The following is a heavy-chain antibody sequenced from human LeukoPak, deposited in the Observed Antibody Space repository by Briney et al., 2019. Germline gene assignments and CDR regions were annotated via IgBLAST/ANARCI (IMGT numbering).Heavy chain of an antibody. Sequence: GASVKVSCKASGYTFTDYYMHWVRQAPGQGLEWMGWINPNSGGTTYAQKFQGRVTMTRDTSISTAYMELSRLRSDDTAVYYCARTYNWNYDVWFDPWGQGTLVTVSS. CDR3: ARTYNWNYDVWFDP. J-gene: IGHJ5*02. CDR2: INPNSGGT. V-gene: IGHV1-2*02. D-gene: IGHD1-7*01. CDR1: GYTFTDYY.